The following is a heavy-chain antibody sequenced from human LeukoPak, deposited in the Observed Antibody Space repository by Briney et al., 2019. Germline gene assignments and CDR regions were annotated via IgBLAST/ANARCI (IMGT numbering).Heavy chain of an antibody. CDR2: IYYSGST. D-gene: IGHD4-17*01. Sequence: PSETLSLTCTVSGGSISSSSYYWGWIRQPPGEGLEWIGSIYYSGSTYYNPSLKSRVTISVDTSKNQFSLKLSSVTAADTAVYYCARDDYGDYDWYFDLWGRGTLVTVSS. V-gene: IGHV4-39*07. J-gene: IGHJ2*01. CDR3: ARDDYGDYDWYFDL. CDR1: GGSISSSSYY.